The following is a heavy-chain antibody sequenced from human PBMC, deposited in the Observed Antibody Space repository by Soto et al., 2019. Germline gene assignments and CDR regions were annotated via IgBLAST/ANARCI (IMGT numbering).Heavy chain of an antibody. CDR1: GYSFTNYW. D-gene: IGHD6-19*01. Sequence: GESLKISCKGSGYSFTNYWIGWVRQKPGKGLEWMGIIYPPDSDTRYSPSSEGQVTISADKSNTTAYLQWSSLRASDTAMYYCARKGQWLAKVFDIWGQGTMVTVSS. V-gene: IGHV5-51*01. J-gene: IGHJ3*02. CDR2: IYPPDSDT. CDR3: ARKGQWLAKVFDI.